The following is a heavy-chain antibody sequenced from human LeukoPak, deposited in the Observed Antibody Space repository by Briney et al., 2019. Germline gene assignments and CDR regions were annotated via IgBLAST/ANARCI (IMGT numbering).Heavy chain of an antibody. V-gene: IGHV3-7*01. Sequence: GGALRLSCAASGFTFSIYWMTWVRQAPGKGLEWVANIKEDGSEKYYVDSVKGRYTISRDNAKKSLYLQMNSLRAEDTAVYYCARDWPAPRVRIDYWGQGTLVTVSS. J-gene: IGHJ4*02. CDR3: ARDWPAPRVRIDY. CDR2: IKEDGSEK. D-gene: IGHD2-15*01. CDR1: GFTFSIYW.